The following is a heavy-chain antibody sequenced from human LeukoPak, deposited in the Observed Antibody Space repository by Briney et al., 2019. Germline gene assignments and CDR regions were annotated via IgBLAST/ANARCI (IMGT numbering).Heavy chain of an antibody. V-gene: IGHV3-30*03. CDR1: GFTFSSYG. CDR3: ARDAGWLRFYWYFDL. J-gene: IGHJ2*01. Sequence: GRSLRLSCAVPGFTFSSYGMHWVRQAPGKGLEWVAVISHDGSDKYYADSVKGRFTISRDNSKNTVFLEMNSLRSEDTALYLCARDAGWLRFYWYFDLWGRGTLVAVSS. D-gene: IGHD5-24*01. CDR2: ISHDGSDK.